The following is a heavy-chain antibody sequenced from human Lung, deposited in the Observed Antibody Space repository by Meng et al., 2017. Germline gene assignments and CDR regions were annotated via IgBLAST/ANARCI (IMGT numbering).Heavy chain of an antibody. CDR1: DYTFTGYG. V-gene: IGHV1-18*01. J-gene: IGHJ4*02. CDR2: LGAHDGDT. CDR3: ARGTPGRSYSDY. D-gene: IGHD3-10*01. Sequence: QVQPVQSGPEVKKPGASVKVSCKASDYTFTGYGVSWVRQAPGQGLEWMAWLGAHDGDTSHAPKFQGRVTVSADRPTATAYMELRSLRSDDTAVYYCARGTPGRSYSDYWCQGTLVTVSS.